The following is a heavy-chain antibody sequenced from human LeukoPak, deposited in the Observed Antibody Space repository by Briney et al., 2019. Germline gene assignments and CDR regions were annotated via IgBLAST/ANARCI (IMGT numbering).Heavy chain of an antibody. Sequence: PGGSLRLSCAASGFTFSSYGMRWLRQAPGKGLEWVAVISYDGSNKYYADSEKSRFTTSRDNSKTTLSLQMNRLRGEDTAVYYCAKTVIGVLVTAAGDYWGEGSLVTVSS. CDR1: GFTFSSYG. V-gene: IGHV3-30*18. J-gene: IGHJ4*02. CDR3: AKTVIGVLVTAAGDY. CDR2: ISYDGSNK. D-gene: IGHD6-13*01.